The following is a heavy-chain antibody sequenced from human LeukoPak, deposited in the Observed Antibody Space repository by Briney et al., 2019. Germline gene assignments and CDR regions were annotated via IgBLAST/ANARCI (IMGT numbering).Heavy chain of an antibody. CDR3: AKDRPHWNDLYYFDY. V-gene: IGHV3-23*01. CDR2: ISGSGGST. CDR1: GFTFSSYA. Sequence: SGGSLRLSCAASGFTFSSYAMSWVRQAPGKGLEWVSAISGSGGSTYYADSVKGRFTISRDNSKNTLYLQMNSLRAEDTAVYYCAKDRPHWNDLYYFDYWGQGTLVTVSS. J-gene: IGHJ4*02. D-gene: IGHD1-1*01.